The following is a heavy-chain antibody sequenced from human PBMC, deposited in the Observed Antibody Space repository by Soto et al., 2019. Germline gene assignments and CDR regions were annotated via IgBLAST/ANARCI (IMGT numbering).Heavy chain of an antibody. V-gene: IGHV1-69*13. J-gene: IGHJ5*02. CDR1: GGTFSSYA. Sequence: SVKVSCKASGGTFSSYAISWVRQAPGQGLEWMGGIIPIFGTANYAQKFQGRVTITADESTSTAYMELSSLRSEDTAVYYCARGYSSSPRWFDPWGQGTLVTAPQ. CDR2: IIPIFGTA. D-gene: IGHD6-6*01. CDR3: ARGYSSSPRWFDP.